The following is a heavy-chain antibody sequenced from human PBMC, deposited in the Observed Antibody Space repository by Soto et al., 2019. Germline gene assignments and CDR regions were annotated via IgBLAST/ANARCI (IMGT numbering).Heavy chain of an antibody. D-gene: IGHD1-1*01. Sequence: QVQLVQSGAEVKKPGASVKVSCKAPRYIFTAYFMHWVRQAPGQGLEWMGWINPNNGATHYGLSLHGRVTMTRDTSITTAYMELSSLRSDDTAVYYWASHDPGSRLDPWRQGTLVTVAS. J-gene: IGHJ5*02. CDR2: INPNNGAT. CDR3: ASHDPGSRLDP. V-gene: IGHV1-2*02. CDR1: RYIFTAYF.